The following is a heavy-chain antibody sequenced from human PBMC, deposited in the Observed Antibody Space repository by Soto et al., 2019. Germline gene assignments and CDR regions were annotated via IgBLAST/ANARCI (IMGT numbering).Heavy chain of an antibody. CDR2: IDRSGRT. V-gene: IGHV4-34*01. CDR3: ARATWYYDSSGRGKDLNWFDP. D-gene: IGHD3-22*01. J-gene: IGHJ5*02. CDR1: GGSFSDDASSSDWY. Sequence: PSETLSLTCAVYGGSFSDDASSSDWYWNWIRQSPGKGLEWIGEIDRSGRTKYNPSLKSRVTISVDTSKNQFSLKLSSVTAADTAVYYCARATWYYDSSGRGKDLNWFDPWGQGTLVTVSS.